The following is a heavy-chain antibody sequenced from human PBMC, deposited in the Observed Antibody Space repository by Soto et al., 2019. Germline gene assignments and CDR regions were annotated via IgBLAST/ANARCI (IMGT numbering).Heavy chain of an antibody. CDR1: GYTFTSYA. D-gene: IGHD3-9*01. V-gene: IGHV1-3*01. CDR2: INAGNGNT. J-gene: IGHJ5*02. Sequence: ASVKVSCKASGYTFTSYAMHWVRQAPGQRLEWMGWINAGNGNTKYSQKFQGRVTITRDTSASTAYMELSSLRSEDTAVYYCARGHNYDILTNNWFDPWGQGTLVIVSS. CDR3: ARGHNYDILTNNWFDP.